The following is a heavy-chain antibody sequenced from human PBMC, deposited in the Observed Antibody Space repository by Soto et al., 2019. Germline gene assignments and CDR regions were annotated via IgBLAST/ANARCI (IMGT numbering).Heavy chain of an antibody. Sequence: ASVKVSCKAIGYSFTSHYMHWVRQAPGQGLEWMGTIYPGGVNIAYAQKFKGRVTMTKDTSTSTVYMELNSLRAEDTAVYYCAFLPYYDILTGYYTHLIDYGMDVWGQGTTVTVSS. CDR2: IYPGGVNI. CDR1: GYSFTSHY. CDR3: AFLPYYDILTGYYTHLIDYGMDV. D-gene: IGHD3-9*01. V-gene: IGHV1-46*01. J-gene: IGHJ6*02.